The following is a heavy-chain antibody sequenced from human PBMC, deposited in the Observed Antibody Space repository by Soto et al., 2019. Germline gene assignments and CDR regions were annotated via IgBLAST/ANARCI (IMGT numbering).Heavy chain of an antibody. CDR2: FDPEDGET. D-gene: IGHD1-26*01. CDR1: GYTLTELS. V-gene: IGHV1-24*01. Sequence: ASVKVSCKVSGYTLTELSMHWVRQAPGKGLEWMGGFDPEDGETIYAQKFQGSVTMTEDTSTDTAYMELSSLRSEDTAVYYCATDLEEVGATGYWGQGTLVTGLL. CDR3: ATDLEEVGATGY. J-gene: IGHJ4*02.